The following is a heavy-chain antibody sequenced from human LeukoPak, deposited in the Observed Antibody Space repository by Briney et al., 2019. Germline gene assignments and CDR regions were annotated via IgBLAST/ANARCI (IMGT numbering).Heavy chain of an antibody. CDR3: ARDGRDGYNNEYYYYYYMDV. V-gene: IGHV3-30*19. J-gene: IGHJ6*03. D-gene: IGHD5-24*01. CDR1: GFTFSSYG. CDR2: ISYDGSNK. Sequence: GGSLRLSCAASGFTFSSYGMHWVRQAPGKGLEWVAVISYDGSNKYYADSVKGRFTISRDNSKNTLYLQMNSLRAEDTAVYYCARDGRDGYNNEYYYYYYMDVWGKGTTVTVSS.